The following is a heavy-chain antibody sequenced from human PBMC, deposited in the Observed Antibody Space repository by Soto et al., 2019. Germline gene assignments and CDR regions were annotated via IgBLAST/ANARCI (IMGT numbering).Heavy chain of an antibody. CDR1: GYSFSDFY. Sequence: QVQLVQSGAEVKKPGASVKVSCKASGYSFSDFYIHWVRQAPGQGLEWMGWIFPNSGGTKYEQKFQGRVTMTRDTSINTAYREISKMTSADTAIYYCARIMITFRAVLDDSWGQGTLVTVSS. V-gene: IGHV1-2*02. CDR2: IFPNSGGT. CDR3: ARIMITFRAVLDDS. J-gene: IGHJ4*02. D-gene: IGHD3-16*02.